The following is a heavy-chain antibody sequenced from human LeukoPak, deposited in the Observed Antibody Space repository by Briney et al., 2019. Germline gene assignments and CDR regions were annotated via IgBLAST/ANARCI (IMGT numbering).Heavy chain of an antibody. CDR2: ISSSSSYI. D-gene: IGHD6-13*01. J-gene: IGHJ3*02. Sequence: GGSLRLSCAASGFTFSSYAMSWVRQAPGKGLEWVSSISSSSSYIYYADSVKGRFTISRDNAKNSLYLQMNSLRAEDTAVYYCARAGYSSSWYKAGAFDIWGQGTMVTVSS. V-gene: IGHV3-21*01. CDR1: GFTFSSYA. CDR3: ARAGYSSSWYKAGAFDI.